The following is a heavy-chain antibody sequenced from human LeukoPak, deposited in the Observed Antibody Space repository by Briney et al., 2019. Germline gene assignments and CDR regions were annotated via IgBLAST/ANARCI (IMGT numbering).Heavy chain of an antibody. CDR3: AKDRGGRDYYDSSGYRFVLGAFDI. CDR2: ISGSGGST. J-gene: IGHJ3*02. D-gene: IGHD3-22*01. CDR1: GFTFSSYA. Sequence: QPGGSLRLSCAASGFTFSSYAMSWVRQAPGKWLEWVSAISGSGGSTYYADSVKGRFTISRDNSKNTLYLQMNSLRAEDTAVYYCAKDRGGRDYYDSSGYRFVLGAFDIWGQGTMVTVSS. V-gene: IGHV3-23*01.